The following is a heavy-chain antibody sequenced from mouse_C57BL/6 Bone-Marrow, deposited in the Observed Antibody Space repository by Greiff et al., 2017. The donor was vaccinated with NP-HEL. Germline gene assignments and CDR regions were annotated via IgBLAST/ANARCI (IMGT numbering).Heavy chain of an antibody. CDR3: AIFDDYDAWFAY. CDR1: GYTFTDYN. Sequence: EVKLVESGPELVKPGASVKIPCKASGYTFTDYNMDWVKQSPGKSLEWIGDINPNNGGPIYNQKFKGKATLTVDKSSSTAYMELRSLTSEDTAVYYCAIFDDYDAWFAYWGQGTLVTVSA. CDR2: INPNNGGP. D-gene: IGHD2-4*01. V-gene: IGHV1-18*01. J-gene: IGHJ3*01.